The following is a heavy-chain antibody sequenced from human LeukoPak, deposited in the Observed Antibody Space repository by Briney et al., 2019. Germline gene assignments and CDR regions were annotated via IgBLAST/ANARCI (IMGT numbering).Heavy chain of an antibody. CDR2: ISSSSSYI. J-gene: IGHJ4*02. CDR3: ARHYKQWLVRGGGYFDY. D-gene: IGHD6-19*01. V-gene: IGHV3-21*04. Sequence: GGSLRLSCAASGFTFSSYSMNWVRQAPGKGLEWVSSISSSSSYIYYADSVKGRFTISGDNAKNSLYLQMNSLRAEDTAVYYCARHYKQWLVRGGGYFDYWGQGTLVTVSS. CDR1: GFTFSSYS.